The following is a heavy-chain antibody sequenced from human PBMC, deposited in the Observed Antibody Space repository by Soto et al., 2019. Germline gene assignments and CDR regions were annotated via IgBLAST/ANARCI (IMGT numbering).Heavy chain of an antibody. D-gene: IGHD1-26*01. CDR3: ARRGIVGATTNYYYYGMDV. J-gene: IGHJ6*02. CDR2: IIPIFGTA. V-gene: IGHV1-69*13. CDR1: GGTFSSYA. Sequence: SVKVSCKASGGTFSSYAISWVRQAPGQGLEWMGGIIPIFGTANYAQKFQGRVTITADESTSTAYMELSSLRSEDTAVYYCARRGIVGATTNYYYYGMDVWGQGTTVTVYS.